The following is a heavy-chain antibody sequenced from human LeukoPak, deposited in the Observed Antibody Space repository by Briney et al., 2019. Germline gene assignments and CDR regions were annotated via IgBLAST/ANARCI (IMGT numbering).Heavy chain of an antibody. J-gene: IGHJ4*02. Sequence: GGSLRLSYAASGFTFSSYTMSWVRQAPGKGLEWVSTITTSDGNTYYADSVKGRFTVSRDNSKNTLYLQMNSLRAEDTAVYYCAKDGGLWVSAHWGDSWGRGTLVTVSS. CDR2: ITTSDGNT. V-gene: IGHV3-23*01. D-gene: IGHD7-27*01. CDR1: GFTFSSYT. CDR3: AKDGGLWVSAHWGDS.